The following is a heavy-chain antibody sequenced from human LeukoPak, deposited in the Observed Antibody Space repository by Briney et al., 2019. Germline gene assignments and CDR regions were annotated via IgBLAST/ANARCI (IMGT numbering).Heavy chain of an antibody. CDR2: ISSSGSTI. Sequence: GGSLRLSCAASGFTFSGYYMSWIRQAPGKGLEWVSYISSSGSTIYYADSVKGRFTISRDNSKNTLYLQMNSLRAEDTAVYYCAREGLHYYGMDVWGQGTTVTVSS. CDR1: GFTFSGYY. V-gene: IGHV3-11*04. J-gene: IGHJ6*02. CDR3: AREGLHYYGMDV.